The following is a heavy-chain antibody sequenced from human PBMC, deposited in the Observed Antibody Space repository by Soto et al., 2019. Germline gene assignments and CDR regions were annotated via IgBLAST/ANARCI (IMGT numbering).Heavy chain of an antibody. CDR3: ARSSSSRMAFDI. V-gene: IGHV1-69*02. J-gene: IGHJ3*02. CDR2: IIPILGIA. D-gene: IGHD6-13*01. Sequence: QVPLVQSGAEVKKPGSSVKVSCKASGGTFSSYTISWVRQAPGQGLEWMGRIIPILGIANYAQKFQGRVTITADKATGTAYMELSSLISEDTAVYYCARSSSSRMAFDIWGQGTMVTVSS. CDR1: GGTFSSYT.